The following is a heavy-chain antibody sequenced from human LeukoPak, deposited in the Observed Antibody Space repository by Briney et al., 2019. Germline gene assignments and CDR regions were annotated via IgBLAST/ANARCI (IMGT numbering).Heavy chain of an antibody. D-gene: IGHD5-18*01. CDR1: GFTVSSNY. CDR3: ARDRGYSYGFGYYFDY. Sequence: GGSLRVSCAPPGFTVSSNYMSWVRQAPGKGLEWGSVIYSGGSTYYADSVKGRFTISRDNSKNTLYLQMNSLRAEDTAVYYCARDRGYSYGFGYYFDYWGQGTLVTVSS. J-gene: IGHJ4*02. V-gene: IGHV3-66*01. CDR2: IYSGGST.